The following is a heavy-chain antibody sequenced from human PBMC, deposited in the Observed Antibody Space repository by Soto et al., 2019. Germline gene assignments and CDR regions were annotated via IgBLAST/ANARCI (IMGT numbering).Heavy chain of an antibody. CDR2: IAGSGISS. J-gene: IGHJ5*02. V-gene: IGHV3-23*01. D-gene: IGHD6-19*01. CDR3: AKDLSSGVLRNWFDP. Sequence: GGSLRLSCAASGFTFSSYAMTWVRQAPGRGLEWVSSIAGSGISSFYAESVKGRFTISRDNSNNTLYLQMSSLRAEDTAVYYCAKDLSSGVLRNWFDPWGQGTLVTVSS. CDR1: GFTFSSYA.